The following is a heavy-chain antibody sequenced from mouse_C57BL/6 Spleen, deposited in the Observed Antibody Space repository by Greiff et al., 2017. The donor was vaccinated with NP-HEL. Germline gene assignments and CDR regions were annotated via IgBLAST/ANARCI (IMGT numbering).Heavy chain of an antibody. Sequence: QVQLQQPGAELVRPRTSVKLSCKASGYTFTSYWMHWVKQRPGQGLEWIGVIDPSDSYTNSNQKFKGKATLTVDTSSSTAYMQLSSLTSEDSAVYYCALLRPDYWGQGTTLTVSS. CDR3: ALLRPDY. J-gene: IGHJ2*01. D-gene: IGHD1-1*01. CDR1: GYTFTSYW. CDR2: IDPSDSYT. V-gene: IGHV1-59*01.